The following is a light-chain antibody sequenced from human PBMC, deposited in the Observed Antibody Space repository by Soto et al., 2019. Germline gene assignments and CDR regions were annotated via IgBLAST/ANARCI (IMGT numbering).Light chain of an antibody. Sequence: EIVMTQSPATLSVSPGERATLSCRASQSVSSYLAWYQQKPGQAPRLLIYDAPNRATGIPARFSGSGSGTDFTLTISSLEPEDFAVYYCQQRSNWPWTFGQGTKVDIK. CDR2: DAP. CDR3: QQRSNWPWT. V-gene: IGKV3-11*01. J-gene: IGKJ1*01. CDR1: QSVSSY.